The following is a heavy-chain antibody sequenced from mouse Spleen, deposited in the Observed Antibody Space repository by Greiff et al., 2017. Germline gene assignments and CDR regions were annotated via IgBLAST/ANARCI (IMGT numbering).Heavy chain of an antibody. CDR2: INPNNGGT. J-gene: IGHJ2*01. V-gene: IGHV1-26*01. CDR1: GYTFTDYY. Sequence: EVQLQQSGPELVKPGASVKISCKASGYTFTDYYMNWVKQSHGKSLEWIGDINPNNGGTSYNQKFKGKATLTVDKSSSTAYMELRSLTSEDSAVYYCARAGNYAYFDYWGQGTTLTVSS. CDR3: ARAGNYAYFDY. D-gene: IGHD2-1*01.